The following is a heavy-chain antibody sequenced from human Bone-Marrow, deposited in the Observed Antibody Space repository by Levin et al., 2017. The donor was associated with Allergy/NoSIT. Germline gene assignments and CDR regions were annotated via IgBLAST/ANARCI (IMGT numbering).Heavy chain of an antibody. Sequence: GESLKISCAASGFNFNYYDMHWVRQAPGKGLEWVAVISFDGSDQYYADSVKGRFIISRDNSKKILSLQMNSLKSEDTAVYYCGLGALIFGTGNYGVDVWGPGTTVIVSS. CDR3: GLGALIFGTGNYGVDV. V-gene: IGHV3-30*03. D-gene: IGHD3-10*01. CDR1: GFNFNYYD. CDR2: ISFDGSDQ. J-gene: IGHJ6*02.